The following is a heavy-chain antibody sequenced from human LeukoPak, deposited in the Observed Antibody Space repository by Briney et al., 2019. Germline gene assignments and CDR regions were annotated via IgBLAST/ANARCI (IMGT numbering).Heavy chain of an antibody. Sequence: PGRSLRLSCAASGFTFSSYGMHWVRQAPGKGLEWVAVISYDGSNKYYADSVKGRFTISRDNSKNTLYLQMNSLRAEDTAVYYCAKGRIDYWGQGTLVTVSS. V-gene: IGHV3-30*18. CDR2: ISYDGSNK. CDR3: AKGRIDY. J-gene: IGHJ4*02. CDR1: GFTFSSYG.